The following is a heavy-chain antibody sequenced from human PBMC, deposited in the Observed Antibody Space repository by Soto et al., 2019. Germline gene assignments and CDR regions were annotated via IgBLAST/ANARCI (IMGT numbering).Heavy chain of an antibody. CDR2: IYPGDSDT. Sequence: GESLKISCKGSGYRFTNYWIGWVLQMPGKGLEWMGIIYPGDSDTRYSPSFQGQVTISRDNAKNTLYLQMNSLRAEDTAVYYCARGLYGDPREYFQYWGQGTLVTVSS. J-gene: IGHJ1*01. CDR3: ARGLYGDPREYFQY. CDR1: GYRFTNYW. D-gene: IGHD4-17*01. V-gene: IGHV5-51*01.